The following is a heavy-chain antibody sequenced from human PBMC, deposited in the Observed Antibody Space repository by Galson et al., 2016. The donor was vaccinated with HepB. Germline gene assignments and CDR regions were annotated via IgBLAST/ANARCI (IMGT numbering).Heavy chain of an antibody. CDR2: INPNTGDT. CDR3: AKEGRGRLDYTFDS. J-gene: IGHJ4*02. Sequence: SVKVSCRASKSTLTAFYVHWVRQAPGQGLEWMAWINPNTGDTKSVQKFQGRLTLTRDTSLNTVYMDLSRLTSDDTAVYFCAKEGRGRLDYTFDSWGQGSLVTVSS. D-gene: IGHD4-11*01. V-gene: IGHV1-2*02. CDR1: KSTLTAFY.